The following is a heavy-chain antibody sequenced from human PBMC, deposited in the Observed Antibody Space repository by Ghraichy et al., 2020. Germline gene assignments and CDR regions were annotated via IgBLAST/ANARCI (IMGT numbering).Heavy chain of an antibody. J-gene: IGHJ3*02. D-gene: IGHD3-22*01. CDR3: ARAPYYYDSSGYYGTPFDI. Sequence: GGSLRLSCAASGLTVNSYDMSWGRQAPGKGLEWVSVIYSGGSTYYADSVKGRFTISRDNSKNTLYLQMNSLRAEDTAVYYCARAPYYYDSSGYYGTPFDIWGQGTMVTVSS. V-gene: IGHV3-53*01. CDR1: GLTVNSYD. CDR2: IYSGGST.